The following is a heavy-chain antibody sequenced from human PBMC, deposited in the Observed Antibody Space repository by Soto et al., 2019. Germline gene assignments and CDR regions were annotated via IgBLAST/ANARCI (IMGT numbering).Heavy chain of an antibody. CDR1: GFTFSSYD. CDR2: TSYDGSNN. Sequence: QVQLVESGGGVVQPGRSLRLSCAASGFTFSSYDMHWVRQAPGKGLEWVAFTSYDGSNNYYADSVRGRFTISRDNSKTTLYLQMNSRRVEDTAVYYCAKNRRYCIGGRCYGGLGFDFWGQGTLVTVSS. CDR3: AKNRRYCIGGRCYGGLGFDF. D-gene: IGHD2-15*01. J-gene: IGHJ4*02. V-gene: IGHV3-30*18.